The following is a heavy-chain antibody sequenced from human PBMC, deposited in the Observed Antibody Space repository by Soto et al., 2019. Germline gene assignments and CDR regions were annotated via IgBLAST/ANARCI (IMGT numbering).Heavy chain of an antibody. CDR1: GGTFSSYA. V-gene: IGHV1-69*01. CDR2: IIPIFGIA. J-gene: IGHJ5*02. Sequence: QVQLVQSGAEVKKPGSSVKVSCKASGGTFSSYAISWVRQAPGQGLEWMGGIIPIFGIANYAQKFQGRVTITADESTSTAYMELSSLRSEDTAVYYCARGHSSGSYTFNWFDPWGQGTLVTVSS. CDR3: ARGHSSGSYTFNWFDP. D-gene: IGHD3-10*01.